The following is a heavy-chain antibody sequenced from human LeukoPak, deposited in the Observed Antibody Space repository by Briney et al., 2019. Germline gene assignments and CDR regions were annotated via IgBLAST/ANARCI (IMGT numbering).Heavy chain of an antibody. CDR1: GFTFSSYG. CDR2: IYSGGST. V-gene: IGHV3-66*01. Sequence: GGSLRLSCAASGFTFSSYGMSWVRQAPGKGLEWVSVIYSGGSTYYADSVKGRFTISRDNSKNTLYLQMNSLRAEDTAVYYCARVPPVLTGHWGQGTLVTVSS. CDR3: ARVPPVLTGH. D-gene: IGHD3-9*01. J-gene: IGHJ4*02.